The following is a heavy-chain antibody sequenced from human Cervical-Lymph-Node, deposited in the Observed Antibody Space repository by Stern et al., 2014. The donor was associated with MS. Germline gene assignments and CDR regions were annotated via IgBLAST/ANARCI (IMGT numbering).Heavy chain of an antibody. CDR2: MYHAGSV. V-gene: IGHV4-59*01. D-gene: IGHD2-15*01. CDR3: AREGEYCSGSRCYPFLDY. CDR1: GGSLRSYY. Sequence: QVQLQESGPGLVKPSETLSLTCTVSGGSLRSYYWNWIRQAPGQGLEWIRFMYHAGSVTYNPSLSSRVAMSVDTSKNQFSLTVSSVTAADAAVYYCAREGEYCSGSRCYPFLDYWGQGTLVTVSS. J-gene: IGHJ4*02.